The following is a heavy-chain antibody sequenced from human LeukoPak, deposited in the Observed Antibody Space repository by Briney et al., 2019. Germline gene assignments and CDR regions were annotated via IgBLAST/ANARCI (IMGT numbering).Heavy chain of an antibody. D-gene: IGHD3-3*01. V-gene: IGHV3-64*01. CDR3: ARPYYDIWSAYVY. Sequence: GGSLRPSCAASGFTFSSYAMHWVRQAPGKGLEYVSAISNGGGSTHYANSVKGRFTISRDNSKNTLYLQMGSLRAEDMAVYYCARPYYDIWSAYVYWGQGTLVTVSS. J-gene: IGHJ4*02. CDR2: ISNGGGST. CDR1: GFTFSSYA.